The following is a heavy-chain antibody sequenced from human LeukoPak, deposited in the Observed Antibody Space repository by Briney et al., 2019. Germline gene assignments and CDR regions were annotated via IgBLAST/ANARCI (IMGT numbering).Heavy chain of an antibody. J-gene: IGHJ6*03. CDR3: AKGGVYAIRDYYYYMDV. CDR1: GFTFSSYA. D-gene: IGHD2-8*01. V-gene: IGHV3-23*01. CDR2: ISGSGGST. Sequence: PGGSLRLSCAASGFTFSSYAMSWVRQAPGKGLEWVSAISGSGGSTYYADSVKGRFTISRDNSKNTLYLQMNSLRAEDTAVYYCAKGGVYAIRDYYYYMDVWGKGTTVTVSS.